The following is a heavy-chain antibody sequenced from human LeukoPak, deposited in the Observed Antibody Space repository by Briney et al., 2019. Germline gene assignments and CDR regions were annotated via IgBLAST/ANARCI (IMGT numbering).Heavy chain of an antibody. CDR1: GGSISSGGYY. J-gene: IGHJ6*03. CDR3: ASPTIFGDYYYYMDV. Sequence: SETLSLTCTVSGGSISSGGYYWSWIRQPPGKGLEWIGYIYHSGSTYYNPSLKSRVTISVDRSKNQFSLKLSSVTAADTAVYYCASPTIFGDYYYYMDVWGKGTTVTVS. V-gene: IGHV4-30-2*01. CDR2: IYHSGST. D-gene: IGHD3-3*01.